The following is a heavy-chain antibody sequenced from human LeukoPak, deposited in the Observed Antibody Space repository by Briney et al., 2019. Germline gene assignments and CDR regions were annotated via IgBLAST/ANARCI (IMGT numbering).Heavy chain of an antibody. J-gene: IGHJ4*02. D-gene: IGHD3-22*01. CDR3: ARVGYYDSSGDD. CDR1: GGSVSSYY. V-gene: IGHV4-59*02. CDR2: IYYSGST. Sequence: SETLCLTCTVSGGSVSSYYWSWIRQPPGKGLEWIGYIYYSGSTNYNPSLKSRVTISVDTSKNQFSLKLSSVTAADTAVYYCARVGYYDSSGDDWGQGTLVTVSS.